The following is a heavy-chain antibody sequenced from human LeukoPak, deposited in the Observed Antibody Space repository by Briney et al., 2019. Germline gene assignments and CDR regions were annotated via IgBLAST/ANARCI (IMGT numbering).Heavy chain of an antibody. Sequence: SETLSLTCAVYGGSFSGYYWSWIRQPPGKGLEWIGYIYYSGSTNYNPSLKSRVTISVDTSKNQFSLKLSSVTAADTAVYYCARGVRDFWSGPPGYGMDVWGQGTTVTVSS. CDR2: IYYSGST. CDR3: ARGVRDFWSGPPGYGMDV. J-gene: IGHJ6*02. D-gene: IGHD3-3*01. CDR1: GGSFSGYY. V-gene: IGHV4-59*01.